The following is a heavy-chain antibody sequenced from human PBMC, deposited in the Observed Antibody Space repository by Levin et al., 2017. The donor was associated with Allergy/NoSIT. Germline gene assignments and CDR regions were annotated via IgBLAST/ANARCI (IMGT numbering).Heavy chain of an antibody. CDR1: GFSFSSYS. CDR2: ISSTSSYI. V-gene: IGHV3-21*06. D-gene: IGHD6-19*01. J-gene: IGHJ6*02. Sequence: GGSLRLSCAASGFSFSSYSMNWVRQAPGKGLEWVSSISSTSSYIYYADSVKGRFTISRDNAKNSLYLQMNSLRAEDTAVYYCARREQWLVIYQYYVMDVWGQGTTVTVSS. CDR3: ARREQWLVIYQYYVMDV.